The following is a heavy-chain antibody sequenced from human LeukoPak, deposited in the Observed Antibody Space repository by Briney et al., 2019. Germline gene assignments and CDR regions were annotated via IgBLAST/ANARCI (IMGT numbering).Heavy chain of an antibody. Sequence: SETLSLTCAVYGGSFSGYYWSWIRQPPGKGLEWIGEINHSGSTNYNPSLKSRVTISVDTSKNQFSLKLSSVTAADTAVYYCARGLYYDFWSGYYTGIPPDYWSQGTLVTVSS. CDR2: INHSGST. J-gene: IGHJ4*02. D-gene: IGHD3-3*01. V-gene: IGHV4-34*01. CDR3: ARGLYYDFWSGYYTGIPPDY. CDR1: GGSFSGYY.